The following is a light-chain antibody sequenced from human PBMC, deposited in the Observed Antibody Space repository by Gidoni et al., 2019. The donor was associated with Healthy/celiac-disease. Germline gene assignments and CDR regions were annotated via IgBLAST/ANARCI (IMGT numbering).Light chain of an antibody. J-gene: IGKJ1*01. CDR2: VAS. CDR3: QQYGSSPTWT. Sequence: EIVLTQSPGTLSLSPGERATLSCRASQSVSSSYLAWYQQKPGQAPRLLIYVASSRATGIPDRFIGSWSGTDFTLTISRLDPEDFSVYYCQQYGSSPTWTFGQGTKVEIK. CDR1: QSVSSSY. V-gene: IGKV3-20*01.